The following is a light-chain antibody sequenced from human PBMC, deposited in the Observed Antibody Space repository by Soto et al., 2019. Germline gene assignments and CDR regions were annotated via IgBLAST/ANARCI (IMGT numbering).Light chain of an antibody. CDR2: DAS. V-gene: IGKV3D-20*01. J-gene: IGKJ1*01. CDR1: QSVSNNY. Sequence: EIVLTQSPGTLSLSPGERATLSFRASQSVSNNYLAWYQQKPGLAPRLLIYDASSRATGIPDRFSGSGSGTDFTLTISRLEPEDFAVYYCQQYGSSPRTFGQGTKVDIK. CDR3: QQYGSSPRT.